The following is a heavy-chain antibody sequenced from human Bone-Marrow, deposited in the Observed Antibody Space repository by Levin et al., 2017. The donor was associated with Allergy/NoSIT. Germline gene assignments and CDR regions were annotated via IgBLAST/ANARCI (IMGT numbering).Heavy chain of an antibody. V-gene: IGHV4-30-2*01. Sequence: SETLSLTCAVSGASINSDTYSWTWIRQPPGKGLEWIGYIFRDGSTSYNPSLKSRVSISLDTSTNQFFLRLTSVTAADTALYYCVRGRGGVIISWFDPWGQGTLVTVSS. CDR3: VRGRGGVIISWFDP. CDR1: GASINSDTYS. CDR2: IFRDGST. J-gene: IGHJ5*02. D-gene: IGHD3-10*01.